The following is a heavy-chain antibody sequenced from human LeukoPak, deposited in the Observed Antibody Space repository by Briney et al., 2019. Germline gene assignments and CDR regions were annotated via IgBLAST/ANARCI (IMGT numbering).Heavy chain of an antibody. CDR3: VREVCTGGMCYAAFDI. J-gene: IGHJ3*02. Sequence: GGSLRLSCAVSGFTFSSYEMNWVRQAPGKGQEWVASISGDGRATYHADSVKGRFTISRDNAKRSLYLQMNSLRAEDTAVYYCVREVCTGGMCYAAFDIWGQGTMVTVSS. CDR2: ISGDGRAT. CDR1: GFTFSSYE. V-gene: IGHV3-48*03. D-gene: IGHD2-8*02.